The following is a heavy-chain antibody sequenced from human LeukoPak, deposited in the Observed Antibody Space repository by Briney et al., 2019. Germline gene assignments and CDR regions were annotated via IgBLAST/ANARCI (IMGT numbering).Heavy chain of an antibody. CDR3: AKDPEGFGATYFDY. CDR2: ISRSASNI. D-gene: IGHD3-16*01. V-gene: IGHV3-21*01. CDR1: GFSFSSYN. Sequence: GGSLRLSWVASGFSFSSYNMNWVRQAPGKGLEWVSSISRSASNIYYADSVKGRFTISRDNAKNSFYLQMNSLRAEDTAVFYCAKDPEGFGATYFDYWGQGTLVTVSS. J-gene: IGHJ4*02.